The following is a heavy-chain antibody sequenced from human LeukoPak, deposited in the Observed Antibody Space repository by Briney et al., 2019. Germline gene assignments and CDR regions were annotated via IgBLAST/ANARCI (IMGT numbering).Heavy chain of an antibody. Sequence: PGGSLRLSCTAPGFTFSSYGMHWVRQAPGKGLEWVALIWYNGSKKYYADAVKGRFTISRDNSKNTLYLQMDSLRAEDTAVYYCAREHNYYDTSGYYHASTCFDYWGQGTRVTVSS. CDR2: IWYNGSKK. CDR3: AREHNYYDTSGYYHASTCFDY. J-gene: IGHJ4*02. CDR1: GFTFSSYG. V-gene: IGHV3-33*01. D-gene: IGHD3-22*01.